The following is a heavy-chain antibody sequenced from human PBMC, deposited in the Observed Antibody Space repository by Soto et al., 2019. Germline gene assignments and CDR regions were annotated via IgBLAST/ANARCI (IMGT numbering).Heavy chain of an antibody. V-gene: IGHV3-9*01. CDR3: AFGTDAFDI. CDR2: ISWNSGSI. J-gene: IGHJ3*02. D-gene: IGHD1-1*01. Sequence: GGSLRLSCAASGFTFDDYAMHWVRQAPGKGLEWVSGISWNSGSIGYADSVKGRFTISRDNAKNSLYLQMNSLRAEDTALYYCAFGTDAFDIWGQGTMVPVSS. CDR1: GFTFDDYA.